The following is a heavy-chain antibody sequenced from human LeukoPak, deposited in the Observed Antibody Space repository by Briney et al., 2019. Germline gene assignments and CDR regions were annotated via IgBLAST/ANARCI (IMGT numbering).Heavy chain of an antibody. CDR1: GFTFSTYW. CDR3: VREFYSALWD. Sequence: GGSLRLSCAASGFTFSTYWMHWVRQAPGKGLVWVSRINSDGSGTGFADSLNGRFTISRGNAKNILYLQMNSLRAEDTAVYYCVREFYSALWDWGQGTLVTVSS. V-gene: IGHV3-74*01. D-gene: IGHD2-21*01. J-gene: IGHJ4*02. CDR2: INSDGSGT.